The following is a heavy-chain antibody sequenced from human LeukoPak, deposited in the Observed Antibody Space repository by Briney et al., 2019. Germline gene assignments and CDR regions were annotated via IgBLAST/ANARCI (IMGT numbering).Heavy chain of an antibody. CDR2: ITTSDGNT. J-gene: IGHJ4*02. Sequence: GGSLRLSCAASGFTFSSYTMSWVRQAPGKGLEWVSTITTSDGNTYYADSVKGRFTVPRDNSKNTLFLQMNSLRAEDTAVYYCAKGQVRGVDQHGDHWGQGTLVTVSS. CDR3: AKGQVRGVDQHGDH. V-gene: IGHV3-23*01. CDR1: GFTFSSYT. D-gene: IGHD3-10*01.